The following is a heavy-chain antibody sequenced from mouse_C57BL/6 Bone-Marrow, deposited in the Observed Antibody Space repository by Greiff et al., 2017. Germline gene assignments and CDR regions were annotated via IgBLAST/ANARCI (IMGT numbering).Heavy chain of an antibody. J-gene: IGHJ3*01. CDR3: TRGDYGSSPWFAY. Sequence: QVQLQQSGAELVRPGASVTLSCKASGYTFTDYEMHWVKQTPVHGLEWIGAIDPETGGTAYNQKFKGKAILTADKSSSTAYMELRSLTSEDSAVYYWTRGDYGSSPWFAYWGQGTLVTVSA. CDR2: IDPETGGT. D-gene: IGHD1-1*01. CDR1: GYTFTDYE. V-gene: IGHV1-15*01.